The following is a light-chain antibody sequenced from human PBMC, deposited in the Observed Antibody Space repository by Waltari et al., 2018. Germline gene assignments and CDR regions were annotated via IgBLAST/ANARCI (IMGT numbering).Light chain of an antibody. CDR2: DAN. CDR1: SSDVGSYSL. CDR3: SSYANSNTLL. V-gene: IGLV2-14*02. Sequence: QSALTQPASVSGSPGQSITISCTGTSSDVGSYSLVSWYLQYPGKVPKLIVYDANQRPSGVSSRFSGSKSGNTASLTISGLQAEDEADYYCSSYANSNTLLFGGGTKLAVL. J-gene: IGLJ2*01.